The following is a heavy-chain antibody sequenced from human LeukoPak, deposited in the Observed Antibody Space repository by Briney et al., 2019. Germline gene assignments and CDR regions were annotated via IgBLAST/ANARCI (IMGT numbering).Heavy chain of an antibody. V-gene: IGHV1-2*02. J-gene: IGHJ3*02. CDR3: ARDLEYLYPGGAFDI. D-gene: IGHD3-16*01. Sequence: ASVKVSCKASGYTFTGYYMLWVRQAPGQGLEWMGWINPNSGGTNYAQKFQGRVTMTRDTSISTAYTELSRLRSDDTAVYYCARDLEYLYPGGAFDIWGQGTMVTVS. CDR1: GYTFTGYY. CDR2: INPNSGGT.